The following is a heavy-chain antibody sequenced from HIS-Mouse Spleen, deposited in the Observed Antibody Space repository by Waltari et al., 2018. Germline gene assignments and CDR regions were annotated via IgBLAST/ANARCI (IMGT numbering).Heavy chain of an antibody. J-gene: IGHJ2*01. CDR3: AREIPYSSSWYDWYFDL. CDR1: GGPISSRSYY. CDR2: IYYSGST. D-gene: IGHD6-13*01. V-gene: IGHV4-39*07. Sequence: QLQLQESGPGLVKPSETLSLTCTVSGGPISSRSYYWVWIRQPPGKGLEWIGSIYYSGSTYYNPSLKSRVTISVDTSKNQFSLKLSSVTAADTAVYYCAREIPYSSSWYDWYFDLWGRGTLVTVSS.